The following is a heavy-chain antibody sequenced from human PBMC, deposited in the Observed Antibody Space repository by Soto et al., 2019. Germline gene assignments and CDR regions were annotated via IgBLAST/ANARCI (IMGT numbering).Heavy chain of an antibody. CDR1: GFTFSSYA. CDR3: AKSSELWELLRHYYYGMDV. D-gene: IGHD1-26*01. Sequence: GSLRLSCAASGFTFSSYAMSWVRQAPGKGLEWVSAISGSGGSTYYADSVKGRFTISRDNSKNTLYLQMNSLRAEDTAVYYCAKSSELWELLRHYYYGMDVWGQGTTVTVSS. J-gene: IGHJ6*02. CDR2: ISGSGGST. V-gene: IGHV3-23*01.